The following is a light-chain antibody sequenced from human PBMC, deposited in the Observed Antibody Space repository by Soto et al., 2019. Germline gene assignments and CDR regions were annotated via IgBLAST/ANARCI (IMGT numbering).Light chain of an antibody. CDR2: GAS. Sequence: EIVLTQSPGTLSLSPGERATLSCRASQSVSSSYLAWYQQKPGQAPRPLIYGASSRAIGIPHRFSGSGSGTDFTLTISRLEPEEFAVYYCHQYGSSPWTFGQGTKVEIK. CDR1: QSVSSSY. J-gene: IGKJ1*01. V-gene: IGKV3-20*01. CDR3: HQYGSSPWT.